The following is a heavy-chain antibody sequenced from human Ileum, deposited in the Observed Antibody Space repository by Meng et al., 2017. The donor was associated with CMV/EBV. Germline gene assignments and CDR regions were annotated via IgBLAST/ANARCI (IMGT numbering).Heavy chain of an antibody. CDR3: ARRYREGTYTEYYFDN. CDR2: ISFDGSYK. J-gene: IGHJ4*02. V-gene: IGHV3-30-3*01. CDR1: GYSLGDYA. Sequence: GGSLRLSCVGSGYSLGDYAMQWVRRAPGEGLEWVTSISFDGSYKNVADSVEGRFTISRDNSKNTLYLGMTNLSAEDTAVYYCARRYREGTYTEYYFDNWGQGTPVTVSS. D-gene: IGHD3-16*01.